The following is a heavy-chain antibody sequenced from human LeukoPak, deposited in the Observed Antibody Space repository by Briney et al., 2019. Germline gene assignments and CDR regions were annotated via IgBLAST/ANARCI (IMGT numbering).Heavy chain of an antibody. V-gene: IGHV3-23*01. Sequence: PGGSLRLSCAASGFTFSSYAMSWVRQAPGKGLEWVSVISGSGGSTYYADSVKGRFAISRDNSKNTVYLQMNSLRAEDTALYYCAKWGAWFGTVNYYGMYVWGQGTTVTVS. CDR1: GFTFSSYA. CDR2: ISGSGGST. D-gene: IGHD3-10*01. CDR3: AKWGAWFGTVNYYGMYV. J-gene: IGHJ6*02.